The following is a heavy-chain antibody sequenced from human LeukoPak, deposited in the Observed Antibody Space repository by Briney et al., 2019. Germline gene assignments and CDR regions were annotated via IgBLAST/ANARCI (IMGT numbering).Heavy chain of an antibody. CDR2: IYYVGST. CDR3: ARVVGATGSSDY. D-gene: IGHD1-26*01. J-gene: IGHJ4*02. V-gene: IGHV4-59*01. CDR1: GGSISSDY. Sequence: SETLSLTCTVSGGSISSDYWSWIRQPPGKGLEWIGYIYYVGSTNYNPSLKSRITISVDTSKSHFSLKLSSVTAADTAVYYCARVVGATGSSDYWGQGTLVTVSS.